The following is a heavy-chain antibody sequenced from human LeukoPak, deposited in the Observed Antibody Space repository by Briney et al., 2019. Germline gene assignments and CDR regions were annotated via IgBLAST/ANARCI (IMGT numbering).Heavy chain of an antibody. CDR1: GFTFSDHY. CDR3: ARGGLSFAGSQLGY. Sequence: GGSLRLSCAASGFTFSDHYMDWVRQAPGKGLEWVGRIRNKLNSYFIEYPASVKGRFTISRDDSKNSLYLQMNSLKTEDTAGYYCARGGLSFAGSQLGYWGQGTLVTVSS. J-gene: IGHJ4*02. V-gene: IGHV3-72*01. D-gene: IGHD1-26*01. CDR2: IRNKLNSYFI.